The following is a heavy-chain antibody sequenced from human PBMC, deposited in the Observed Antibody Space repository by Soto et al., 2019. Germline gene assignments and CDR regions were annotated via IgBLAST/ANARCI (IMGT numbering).Heavy chain of an antibody. Sequence: SKTLSLTCTVSGVSISSGGYYWSWIRQHPGKGMEWIGNIYYSGSTYYNTSLKSRANISVDTSKNQSSLKLRSVTAADTAVYYCAREPLVRSVSDDYWGQGTLVTV. CDR1: GVSISSGGYY. J-gene: IGHJ4*02. V-gene: IGHV4-31*03. CDR2: IYYSGST. D-gene: IGHD4-17*01. CDR3: AREPLVRSVSDDY.